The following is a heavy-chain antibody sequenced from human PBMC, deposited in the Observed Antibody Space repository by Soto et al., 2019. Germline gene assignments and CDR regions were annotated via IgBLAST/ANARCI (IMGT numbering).Heavy chain of an antibody. CDR3: AREGLRTRDFFYGMDV. Sequence: QVQLVQSGAEVKKPGSSVKVSCKASGGTFSSYAISWVRQAPGQGLEWMGGIIPIFGTANYAQKFQGRVTITAAESRSTAYMELSSLRSEDTAVYYCAREGLRTRDFFYGMDVWGQGTTVTVSS. V-gene: IGHV1-69*01. D-gene: IGHD3-3*01. CDR2: IIPIFGTA. CDR1: GGTFSSYA. J-gene: IGHJ6*02.